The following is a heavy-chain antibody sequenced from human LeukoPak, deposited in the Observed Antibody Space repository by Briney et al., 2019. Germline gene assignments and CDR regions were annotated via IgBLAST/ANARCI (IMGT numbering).Heavy chain of an antibody. D-gene: IGHD1-26*01. V-gene: IGHV1-69*04. CDR3: ARLGGTYFDY. CDR2: IIPILGIA. J-gene: IGHJ4*02. CDR1: GGAFSSYA. Sequence: SVKVSCKAPGGAFSSYAISWVRQAPGQGLEWMGRIIPILGIANYAQKFQGRVTITADKSTSTAYMELSSLRSEDTAVYYCARLGGTYFDYWGQGALVTVSS.